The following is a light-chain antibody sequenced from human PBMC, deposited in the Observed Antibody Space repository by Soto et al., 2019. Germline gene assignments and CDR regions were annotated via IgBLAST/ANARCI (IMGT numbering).Light chain of an antibody. CDR2: RAS. CDR3: QQYNNWPRAT. Sequence: EIVLTQSPATLSLSPGERATLSCRASQSVSSNLAWYQQKPGQPPRLLMFRASIRATGFPARFSGSGSGTEFNITISSLQSEDSAVYYCQQYNNWPRATFGGGTKVDIK. V-gene: IGKV3-15*01. CDR1: QSVSSN. J-gene: IGKJ4*01.